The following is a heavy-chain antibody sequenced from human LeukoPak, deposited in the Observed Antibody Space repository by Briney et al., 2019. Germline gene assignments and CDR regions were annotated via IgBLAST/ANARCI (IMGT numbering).Heavy chain of an antibody. V-gene: IGHV4-59*02. CDR2: LSYTGKT. D-gene: IGHD5-24*01. J-gene: IGHJ4*02. CDR3: SEGYFEPFAH. CDR1: GASVSSSH. Sequence: SETLSLTCLVSGASVSSSHWNWIRQLPGKGLEWIGCLSYTGKTDYNPSLTSRVTMSLDTSKNQVSLKLTSLTAADTAVYYCSEGYFEPFAHWGQGILVTVSS.